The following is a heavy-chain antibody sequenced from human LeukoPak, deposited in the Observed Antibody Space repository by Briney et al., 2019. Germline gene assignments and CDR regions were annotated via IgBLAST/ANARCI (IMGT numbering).Heavy chain of an antibody. V-gene: IGHV4-4*07. D-gene: IGHD5-18*01. CDR1: GGSISSDY. CDR2: IYTSGST. Sequence: SETLSLTCTVSGGSISSDYWSWIRQPAAKGLEWIGRIYTSGSTNYNPSLKSQVTMSVDTSKNQFSLKLSSVTAADTAVYYCAAQYSYGPDYWGQGTLVTVSS. CDR3: AAQYSYGPDY. J-gene: IGHJ4*02.